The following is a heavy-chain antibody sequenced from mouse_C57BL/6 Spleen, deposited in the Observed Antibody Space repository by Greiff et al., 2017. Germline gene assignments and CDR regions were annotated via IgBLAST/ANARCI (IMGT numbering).Heavy chain of an antibody. J-gene: IGHJ3*01. D-gene: IGHD2-5*01. V-gene: IGHV1-50*01. Sequence: VQLQQPGASVKLSCKASGYTFTSYWMQWVKQRPGQGLEWIGEIDPSDSYTNYNQKFKGKATLTVDPSSSTDYMQLSSLTSEDAAVYYCARSYSNYVRFAYGGQGTLVTVSA. CDR2: IDPSDSYT. CDR3: ARSYSNYVRFAY. CDR1: GYTFTSYW.